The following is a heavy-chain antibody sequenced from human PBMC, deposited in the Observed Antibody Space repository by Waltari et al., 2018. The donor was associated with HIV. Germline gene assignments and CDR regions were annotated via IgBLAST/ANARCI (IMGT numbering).Heavy chain of an antibody. D-gene: IGHD1-26*01. Sequence: DVKLVESGGGLVKPGGSLRLSCAVSGITFKNAWLSRVCKGPGKGPQWLGHIRSKSDGGTTDYAAPVRGRFTISTDDLNNTMSLEMKSLKVEDTGVYYCTTFEMGSTRNYWGQGTLVTVSS. CDR3: TTFEMGSTRNY. V-gene: IGHV3-15*01. J-gene: IGHJ4*02. CDR2: IRSKSDGGTT. CDR1: GITFKNAW.